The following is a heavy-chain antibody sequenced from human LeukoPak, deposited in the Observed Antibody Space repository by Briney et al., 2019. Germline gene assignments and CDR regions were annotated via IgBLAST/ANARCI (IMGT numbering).Heavy chain of an antibody. CDR3: ARAPNIVVSKGDDAFDI. D-gene: IGHD2-15*01. CDR2: ISSSGSTI. CDR1: GFTFSDYY. J-gene: IGHJ3*02. V-gene: IGHV3-11*01. Sequence: GGSLRLSCAASGFTFSDYYMSWIRQAPGKGLEWVSYISSSGSTIYYADSVKGRFTISRDNAKNSLYLQMNSLRAEDTAVYYCARAPNIVVSKGDDAFDIWGQGTMVTVSS.